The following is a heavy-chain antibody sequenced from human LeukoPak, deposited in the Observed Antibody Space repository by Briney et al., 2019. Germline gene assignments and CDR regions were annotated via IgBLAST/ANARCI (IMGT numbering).Heavy chain of an antibody. CDR2: IHDSGST. CDR3: ASGVVEMATSFDY. CDR1: GGSISSYS. J-gene: IGHJ4*02. D-gene: IGHD5-24*01. Sequence: SETLSLTCTVSGGSISSYSWSWIRQPPGKGLEWIGYIHDSGSTNYNPSLQSRVAVSLDTSKNQFSLKLSSVTAADTAVYYCASGVVEMATSFDYWGQGTLVTVSS. V-gene: IGHV4-59*01.